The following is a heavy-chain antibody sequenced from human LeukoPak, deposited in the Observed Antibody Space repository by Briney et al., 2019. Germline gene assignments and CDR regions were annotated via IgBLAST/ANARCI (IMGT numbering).Heavy chain of an antibody. J-gene: IGHJ6*03. V-gene: IGHV7-4-1*02. D-gene: IGHD6-6*01. CDR1: GYTFTNYG. CDR3: ARAGMAARRGLGYYYFFYMDV. Sequence: ASVKVSCKASGYTFTNYGMNWVRQAPGQGLEWMGWINTYTGKSTYAQGFTGRFVFSLDTSVSTTYLQISSLKAEDTAVYFCARAGMAARRGLGYYYFFYMDVWGKGTTVTVSS. CDR2: INTYTGKS.